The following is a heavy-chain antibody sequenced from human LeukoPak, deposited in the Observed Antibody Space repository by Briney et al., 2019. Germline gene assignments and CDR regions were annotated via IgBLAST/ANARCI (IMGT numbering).Heavy chain of an antibody. J-gene: IGHJ4*02. D-gene: IGHD6-19*01. Sequence: PSETLSLTCTVSGGSISSGSYYWSWIRQPAGKGLEWIGRIYTGGSTNYNPSLKSRVTILVDTSKNQFSLKLSSVTAADTAVYYCAREPAVAGNGNFDYWGQGTLVTVSS. V-gene: IGHV4-61*02. CDR3: AREPAVAGNGNFDY. CDR1: GGSISSGSYY. CDR2: IYTGGST.